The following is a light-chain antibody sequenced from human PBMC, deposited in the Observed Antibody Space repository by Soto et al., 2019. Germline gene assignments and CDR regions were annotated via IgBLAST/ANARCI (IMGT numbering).Light chain of an antibody. CDR3: LQFFSYPRT. J-gene: IGKJ1*01. V-gene: IGKV1-6*01. Sequence: PGKAPKVLIVGASTLQSGVPSRFSGSGSGTDFTLTISSLQPEDSTTYYCLQFFSYPRTF. CDR2: GAS.